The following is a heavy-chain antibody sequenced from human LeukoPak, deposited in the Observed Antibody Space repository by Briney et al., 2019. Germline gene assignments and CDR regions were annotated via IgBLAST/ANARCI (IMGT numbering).Heavy chain of an antibody. CDR2: ISYGGSNK. Sequence: GGSLRLSCAASGFTFSSYWMSWVRQAPGKGLEWVAVISYGGSNKYYADSVKGRFTISKDNAKNTVYLQMNNLRAEDTAVYYCVSFYETYWGRGTLVTVSS. V-gene: IGHV3-30*03. CDR3: VSFYETY. CDR1: GFTFSSYW. J-gene: IGHJ4*02. D-gene: IGHD2-2*01.